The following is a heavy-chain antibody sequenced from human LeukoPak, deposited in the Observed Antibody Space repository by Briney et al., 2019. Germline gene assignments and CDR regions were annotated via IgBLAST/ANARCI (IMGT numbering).Heavy chain of an antibody. Sequence: PGGSLRLSCAASGFTFSSYGMHWVRQAPGKGLEWVAVISYDGSNKYYADSVKGRFTISRDNSKNTLYLQMNSLRAEDTAVYYCAKDQYYYDSSGYSLVSSEAFYGMDVWGRGTTVTVSS. CDR1: GFTFSSYG. CDR3: AKDQYYYDSSGYSLVSSEAFYGMDV. J-gene: IGHJ6*02. D-gene: IGHD3-22*01. V-gene: IGHV3-30*18. CDR2: ISYDGSNK.